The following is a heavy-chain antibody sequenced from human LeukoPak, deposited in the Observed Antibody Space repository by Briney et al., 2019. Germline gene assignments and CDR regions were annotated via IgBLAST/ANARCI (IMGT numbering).Heavy chain of an antibody. CDR3: ARGHRGAITMVRGPKNWFDP. CDR2: INYSGST. D-gene: IGHD3-10*01. CDR1: GGSFSGYY. Sequence: SETLSLTCAVYGGSFSGYYWSWIRQPPGKGLEWIGEINYSGSTNYNPSLKSRVTISVDTSKNQFSLKLSSVTAADTAVYYCARGHRGAITMVRGPKNWFDPWGQGTLVTVSS. V-gene: IGHV4-34*01. J-gene: IGHJ5*02.